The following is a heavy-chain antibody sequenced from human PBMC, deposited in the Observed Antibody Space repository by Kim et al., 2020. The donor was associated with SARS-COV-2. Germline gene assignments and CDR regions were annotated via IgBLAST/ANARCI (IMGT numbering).Heavy chain of an antibody. CDR3: ARHHGYCSGGSCGPLDAFDI. D-gene: IGHD2-15*01. CDR1: GGSISSYY. Sequence: SETLSLTCTVSGGSISSYYWSWIRQPPGKGLEWIGYIYYSGSTNYNPSLKSRVTISVDTSKNQFSLKLSSVTAADTAVYYCARHHGYCSGGSCGPLDAFDIWGQGTMVTVSS. V-gene: IGHV4-59*01. J-gene: IGHJ3*02. CDR2: IYYSGST.